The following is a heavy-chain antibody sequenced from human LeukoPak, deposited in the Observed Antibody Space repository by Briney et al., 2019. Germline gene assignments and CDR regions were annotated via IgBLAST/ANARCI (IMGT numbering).Heavy chain of an antibody. J-gene: IGHJ4*02. Sequence: GGSLRLSCAASGFTFSSSAMSWVRQAPGKGLYWVSAISGSGTGTYYADSVKGRFTISRDNSKNTLYLQMNSLRAEDTAVYYCAKEGGTGTRFDHWGQGTLVTVSS. CDR1: GFTFSSSA. D-gene: IGHD1-7*01. CDR3: AKEGGTGTRFDH. V-gene: IGHV3-23*01. CDR2: ISGSGTGT.